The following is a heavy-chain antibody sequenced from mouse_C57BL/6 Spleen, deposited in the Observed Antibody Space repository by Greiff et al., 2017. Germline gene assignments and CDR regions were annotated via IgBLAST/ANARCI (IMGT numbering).Heavy chain of an antibody. CDR1: GYAFSSSW. Sequence: QVQLQQSGPELVKPGASVKISCKASGYAFSSSWMNWVKQRPGQGLEWIGRIYPGDGGTNYNGKFKGKATLTADKSSSTAYMQLSSLTSEDSAVYCCARDTTVVATPFDYWGQGTTLTVSS. J-gene: IGHJ2*01. CDR3: ARDTTVVATPFDY. CDR2: IYPGDGGT. V-gene: IGHV1-82*01. D-gene: IGHD1-1*01.